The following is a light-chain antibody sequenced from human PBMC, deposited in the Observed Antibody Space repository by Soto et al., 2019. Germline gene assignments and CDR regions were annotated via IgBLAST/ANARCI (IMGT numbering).Light chain of an antibody. CDR1: QSVSSSY. CDR3: QQYVTSPPGT. J-gene: IGKJ1*01. V-gene: IGKV3-20*01. Sequence: IVLTQSPGTLSLSPGERATLSCRASQSVSSSYLAWYQQKPGQAPRLLIYGASSRATGIPDRFSGSGSGTDFTLTIGRLEPGDFAVYYCQQYVTSPPGTFGQGTKVDIK. CDR2: GAS.